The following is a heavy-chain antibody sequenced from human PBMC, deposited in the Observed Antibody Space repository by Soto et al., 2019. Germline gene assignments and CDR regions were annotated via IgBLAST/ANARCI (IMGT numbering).Heavy chain of an antibody. J-gene: IGHJ5*02. Sequence: GASVKVSCKASGYTFTTSVMHWVRQAPGQRLEWMGWINAGNGDTKYSQKFQGRVTITRDTSASTAYMQLSSLKYEDTAVYYCARDPGLLEAPWGQGTLVTVSS. CDR1: GYTFTTSV. CDR2: INAGNGDT. V-gene: IGHV1-3*01. CDR3: ARDPGLLEAP. D-gene: IGHD3-10*01.